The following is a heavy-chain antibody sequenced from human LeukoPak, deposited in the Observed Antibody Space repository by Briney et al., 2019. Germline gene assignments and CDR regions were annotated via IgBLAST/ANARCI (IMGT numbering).Heavy chain of an antibody. V-gene: IGHV4-59*01. CDR1: GGPISSYY. Sequence: SETLSLTCTVSGGPISSYYWSWIRQPPGKGLEWIGYIYYSGSTNYNPSLKSRVTISVDTSKNQFSLKLSSVTAADTAVYYCARTMVRGVIVPFDYWGQGTLVTVSS. CDR3: ARTMVRGVIVPFDY. CDR2: IYYSGST. D-gene: IGHD3-10*01. J-gene: IGHJ4*02.